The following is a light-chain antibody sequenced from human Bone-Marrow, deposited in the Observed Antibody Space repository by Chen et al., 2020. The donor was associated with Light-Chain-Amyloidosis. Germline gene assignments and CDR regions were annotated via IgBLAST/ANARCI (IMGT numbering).Light chain of an antibody. CDR2: RDT. J-gene: IGLJ2*01. CDR1: DLPTKY. Sequence: SYELTKPPSVSVSAAQTARTPCSGDDLPTKYAYWYQQKPGQAPVLVIHRDTERPAGISERFSGSSSGTTATLTISGVQAEDEADYHCQSADSSGTYEVIFGGGTKLTVL. CDR3: QSADSSGTYEVI. V-gene: IGLV3-25*03.